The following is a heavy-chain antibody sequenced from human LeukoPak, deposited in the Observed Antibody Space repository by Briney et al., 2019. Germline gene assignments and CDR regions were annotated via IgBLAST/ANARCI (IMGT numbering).Heavy chain of an antibody. Sequence: PGGSLRLSCAASGFTVSSNYMSWVRQAPGKGLEWVSVIYSGGSTYYADSVKGRFTISRDNSKNTLYLQMNSLRAEDTAVYYCARDLRYSSSSWGYYYYGMDVWGQGTTVTVSS. CDR2: IYSGGST. D-gene: IGHD6-6*01. J-gene: IGHJ6*02. V-gene: IGHV3-53*05. CDR3: ARDLRYSSSSWGYYYYGMDV. CDR1: GFTVSSNY.